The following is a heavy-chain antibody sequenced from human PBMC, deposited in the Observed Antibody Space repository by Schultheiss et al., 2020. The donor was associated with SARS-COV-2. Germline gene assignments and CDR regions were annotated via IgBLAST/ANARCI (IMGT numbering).Heavy chain of an antibody. D-gene: IGHD4-23*01. V-gene: IGHV3-33*08. CDR3: ARDGRKIYGGNPGWFDP. Sequence: GGSLRLSCAASGFTFSSYDMHWVRQATGKGLEWVAVIWYDGSNKYYADSVKGRFTISRDNSKNTLYLQMNSLRAEDTAVYYCARDGRKIYGGNPGWFDPWGQGTLVTVSS. CDR1: GFTFSSYD. J-gene: IGHJ5*02. CDR2: IWYDGSNK.